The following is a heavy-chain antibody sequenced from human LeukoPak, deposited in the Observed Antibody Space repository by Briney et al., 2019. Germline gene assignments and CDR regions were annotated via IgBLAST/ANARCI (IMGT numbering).Heavy chain of an antibody. V-gene: IGHV3-30*02. J-gene: IGHJ4*02. CDR3: AKPKRWLQSPFDY. CDR2: IRYDGSNK. CDR1: GFTFSSYG. Sequence: GGSLRLSCAASGFTFSSYGMHWVRQAPGKGLEWVAFIRYDGSNKYYADSVKGRFTISRDNSKNTLYLQMNSLRAEDTAVYYCAKPKRWLQSPFDYWGQGTLVTVSS. D-gene: IGHD5-24*01.